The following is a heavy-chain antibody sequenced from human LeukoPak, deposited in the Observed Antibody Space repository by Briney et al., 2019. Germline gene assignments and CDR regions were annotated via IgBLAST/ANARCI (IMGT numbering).Heavy chain of an antibody. V-gene: IGHV4-38-2*02. J-gene: IGHJ4*02. D-gene: IGHD3-10*01. CDR1: GYSISSGYY. Sequence: SETLSLTCTVSGYSISSGYYWGWIRQPPGKGLEWIGSIYHSGSTYYNPSLKSRVTISVDTSKNQFSLKLSSVTAADTAVYYCAVTYAAGFGELLPAHFDYWGQGTLVTVSS. CDR2: IYHSGST. CDR3: AVTYAAGFGELLPAHFDY.